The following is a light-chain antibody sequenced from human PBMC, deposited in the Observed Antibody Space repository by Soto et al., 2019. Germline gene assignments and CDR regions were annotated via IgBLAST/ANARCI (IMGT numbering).Light chain of an antibody. CDR1: RSNIGSNA. CDR3: AAWDDSLNGSYV. V-gene: IGLV1-44*01. CDR2: SNN. Sequence: QSVLTQPPSTSGTPGQRVTISCSGSRSNIGSNAVTWYQQLPGPAPKLLIYSNNQRPSGVPDRFSGSKSDTSASLAISGLQSEDEADYYCAAWDDSLNGSYVFGTGTKVTVL. J-gene: IGLJ1*01.